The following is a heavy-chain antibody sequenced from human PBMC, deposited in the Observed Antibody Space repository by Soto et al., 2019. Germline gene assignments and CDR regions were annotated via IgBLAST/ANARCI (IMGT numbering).Heavy chain of an antibody. CDR2: INHSGST. J-gene: IGHJ6*02. Sequence: PSETLSLTCAVYGGSFSGYYWSWIRQPPGKGLEWIGEINHSGSTNYNPSLKSRVTISVDTSKNQFSLKLSSVTAADTAVYYCARGEEVAVAGIYYYGMDVWGQGTKVTVSS. CDR1: GGSFSGYY. CDR3: ARGEEVAVAGIYYYGMDV. D-gene: IGHD6-19*01. V-gene: IGHV4-34*01.